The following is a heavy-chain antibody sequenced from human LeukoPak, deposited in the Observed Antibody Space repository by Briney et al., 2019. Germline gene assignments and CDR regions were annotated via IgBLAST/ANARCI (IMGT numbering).Heavy chain of an antibody. CDR3: ARRIAAAVSYFDY. J-gene: IGHJ4*02. Sequence: ASVKVSCKASGYTFTGYYMHWVRQAPGQGLEWMGWINPNSGGTNYAQKFQGRVTMTRDTSISTAYMEPSRLRSDDTAVYYCARRIAAAVSYFDYWGQGTLVTVSS. CDR2: INPNSGGT. V-gene: IGHV1-2*02. CDR1: GYTFTGYY. D-gene: IGHD6-13*01.